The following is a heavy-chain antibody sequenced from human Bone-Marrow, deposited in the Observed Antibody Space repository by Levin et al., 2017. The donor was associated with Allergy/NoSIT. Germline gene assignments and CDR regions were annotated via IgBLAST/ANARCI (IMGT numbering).Heavy chain of an antibody. V-gene: IGHV3-30*03. D-gene: IGHD4-11*01. Sequence: GESLKISCVASGFALGGFGMHWVRHTAGKGLEWVSFISFDGKNKEYLDSVKGRFAISRDNSRNTLYLHMDSLNSGDTGLYFCARDLSYSYYVPGYWGQGTLVTVSS. J-gene: IGHJ4*02. CDR3: ARDLSYSYYVPGY. CDR1: GFALGGFG. CDR2: ISFDGKNK.